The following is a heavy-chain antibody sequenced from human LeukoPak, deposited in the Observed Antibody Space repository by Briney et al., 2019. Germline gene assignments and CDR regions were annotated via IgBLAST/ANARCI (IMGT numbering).Heavy chain of an antibody. Sequence: PSETLSLTRTVFGGSISSYYWSWIRQPPGKGLEWTGYIYYSGRTNYNPSLKSRVTISVDTSKNQFSLKLSSVTTADTAVYYCARGPNRYYFDYWGQGTLVTVSS. V-gene: IGHV4-59*01. CDR1: GGSISSYY. CDR2: IYYSGRT. CDR3: ARGPNRYYFDY. D-gene: IGHD2/OR15-2a*01. J-gene: IGHJ4*02.